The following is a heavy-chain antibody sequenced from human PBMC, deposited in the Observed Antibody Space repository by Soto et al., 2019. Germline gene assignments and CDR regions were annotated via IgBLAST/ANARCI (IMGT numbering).Heavy chain of an antibody. CDR3: ARFDWLFTTGTFDAFDI. D-gene: IGHD3-9*01. Sequence: GESLKISCKGSGYSFTSYWIGWVRQMPGKGLEWMGIIYPGDSDTRYSPSFQGQVTNSADKSISTAYLQWSSLKASDTAMYYCARFDWLFTTGTFDAFDIWGQGTMVTVSS. V-gene: IGHV5-51*01. CDR1: GYSFTSYW. CDR2: IYPGDSDT. J-gene: IGHJ3*02.